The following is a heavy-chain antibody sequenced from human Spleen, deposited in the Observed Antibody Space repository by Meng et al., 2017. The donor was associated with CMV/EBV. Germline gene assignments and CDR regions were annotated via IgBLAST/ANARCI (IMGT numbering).Heavy chain of an antibody. J-gene: IGHJ4*02. Sequence: LSLVAFGFSVSGNYMKWVRQAPGKGLEWVAAIYGGGGTHYTDSVKGRFTISRDSSKNTLYLQMSNVRVEDTAVYYCEGWQRPLEYWGQGTLVTVSS. V-gene: IGHV3-53*01. CDR1: GFSVSGNY. D-gene: IGHD4-23*01. CDR3: EGWQRPLEY. CDR2: IYGGGGT.